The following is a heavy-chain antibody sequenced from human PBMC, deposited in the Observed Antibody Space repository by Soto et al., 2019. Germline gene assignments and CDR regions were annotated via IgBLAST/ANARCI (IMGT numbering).Heavy chain of an antibody. D-gene: IGHD2-2*02. V-gene: IGHV1-18*04. CDR1: GSTFASYG. J-gene: IGHJ5*02. CDR3: ARVFPNIVVVPAAIQGDWFDP. CDR2: IRAYNGNT. Sequence: APGQFSCEASGSTFASYGTSCVRQAPGQGLEGIGWIRAYNGNTNYAQKLQGRVTMTTDTSTSTAYMELMSLRSDDTAVYYCARVFPNIVVVPAAIQGDWFDPWGQGNLVTVSA.